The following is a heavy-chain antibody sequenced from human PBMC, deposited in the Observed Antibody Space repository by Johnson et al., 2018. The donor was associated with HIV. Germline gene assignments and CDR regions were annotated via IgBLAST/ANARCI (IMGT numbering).Heavy chain of an antibody. CDR2: IKSKTDGGTT. V-gene: IGHV3-15*05. D-gene: IGHD2-8*02. Sequence: MMLVESGGGVVQPGRSLRLSCAASGFTFSNAWMSWVRQAPGKGLEWVGRIKSKTDGGTTDYAAPVKGRFTISRDDSKNTLYLQMNSLRAEDTALYYCARGGYCTGGVCLGDAFDIWGQGTMVTVSS. CDR1: GFTFSNAW. CDR3: ARGGYCTGGVCLGDAFDI. J-gene: IGHJ3*02.